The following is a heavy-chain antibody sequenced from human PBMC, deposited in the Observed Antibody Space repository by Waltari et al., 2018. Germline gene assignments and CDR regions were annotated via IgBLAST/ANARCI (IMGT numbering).Heavy chain of an antibody. CDR3: ARDNRGYIDY. CDR1: GFSFRHYW. Sequence: EVQLVESGGGLVEPGGSLRLSCTASGFSFRHYWMHWVRQAPGRGLESVALIDMDGTPKFYADYVKGRFTISRDNPRDTLYLQMTSLRPDDTAVYYCARDNRGYIDYWGQGALVTVSS. D-gene: IGHD3-10*01. CDR2: IDMDGTPK. J-gene: IGHJ4*02. V-gene: IGHV3-74*01.